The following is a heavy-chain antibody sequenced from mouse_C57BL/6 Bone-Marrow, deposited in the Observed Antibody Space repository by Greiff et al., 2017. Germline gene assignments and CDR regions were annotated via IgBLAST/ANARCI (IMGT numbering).Heavy chain of an antibody. CDR3: ARSPSDYYGSSYFDY. J-gene: IGHJ2*01. CDR2: IYPGSGST. Sequence: QVQLQQSGAELVKPGASVKMSCKASGYTFTGYWITWVKQRPGQGLEWIGDIYPGSGSTNYNEKFKSKATLTVDTSSSTAYMQLSSLTSEDSAVYYCARSPSDYYGSSYFDYWGQGTTLTVSS. V-gene: IGHV1-55*01. D-gene: IGHD1-1*01. CDR1: GYTFTGYW.